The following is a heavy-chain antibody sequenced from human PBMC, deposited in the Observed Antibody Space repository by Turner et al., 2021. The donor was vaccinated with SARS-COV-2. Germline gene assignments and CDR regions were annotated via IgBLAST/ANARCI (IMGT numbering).Heavy chain of an antibody. CDR1: GFTFSSYG. CDR3: AREGTAMVQNFDY. Sequence: QVQLVESGGGVVQPGRSLRLSCEASGFTFSSYGMHWVRQAPGKGREWVAVIWYDGSNKDYADSVKGRFTISRDNSKNTLYLQMNSLRAEDTAVYYCAREGTAMVQNFDYWGQGTLVTVSS. V-gene: IGHV3-33*01. CDR2: IWYDGSNK. J-gene: IGHJ4*02. D-gene: IGHD5-18*01.